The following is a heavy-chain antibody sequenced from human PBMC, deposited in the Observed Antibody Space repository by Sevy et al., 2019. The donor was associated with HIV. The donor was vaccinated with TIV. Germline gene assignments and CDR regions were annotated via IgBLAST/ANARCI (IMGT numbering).Heavy chain of an antibody. CDR3: ARDQSSGYYTYYYYGMDV. CDR1: GFTFSSYW. D-gene: IGHD3-3*01. CDR2: IKQDGSEK. Sequence: GGSLRLSCAASGFTFSSYWMSWVRQAQGKGLEWVANIKQDGSEKYYVDSVKGRFTISRDNAKNSLYLQMNSLRAEDTAVYYCARDQSSGYYTYYYYGMDVWGQGTTVTVSS. J-gene: IGHJ6*02. V-gene: IGHV3-7*01.